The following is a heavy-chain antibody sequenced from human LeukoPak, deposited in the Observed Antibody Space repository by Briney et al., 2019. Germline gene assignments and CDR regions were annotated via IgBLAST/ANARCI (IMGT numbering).Heavy chain of an antibody. CDR3: ARGRVGATMLSDF. V-gene: IGHV3-21*01. Sequence: KPGGSLRLSCAASGFTFSSYSMNWVRQAPGKGLEWVSSITSSSNYIFYEDSMKGRFTISRDDAKNSLYLQMNSLRAEDTAVYYCARGRVGATMLSDFWGQGTLVTVSS. J-gene: IGHJ4*02. D-gene: IGHD1-26*01. CDR1: GFTFSSYS. CDR2: ITSSSNYI.